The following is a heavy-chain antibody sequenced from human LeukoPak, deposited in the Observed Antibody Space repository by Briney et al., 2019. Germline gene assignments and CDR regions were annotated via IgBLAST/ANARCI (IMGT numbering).Heavy chain of an antibody. V-gene: IGHV1-69*13. Sequence: GASVKVSCKASGDTFTRYAISWVRQAPGQGLEWMGGIIPVLSTAKYAQKFQDRVTITADESTRPTYMERSSLKSEDTAVYYCATTGGDIYYYYMDVWGKGTTVTISS. CDR1: GDTFTRYA. CDR2: IIPVLSTA. J-gene: IGHJ6*03. CDR3: ATTGGDIYYYYMDV. D-gene: IGHD3-16*01.